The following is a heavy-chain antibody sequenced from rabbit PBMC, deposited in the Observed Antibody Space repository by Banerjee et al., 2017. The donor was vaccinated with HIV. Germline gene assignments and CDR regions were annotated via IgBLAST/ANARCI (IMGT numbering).Heavy chain of an antibody. Sequence: QSLEESGGDLVKPGASLTLTCTASGFSFSSNWYMCWVRQAPGKGLEWIGCIYTGSSGSTYYASWAKGRFTISKTSSTTVTLQMTSLTAADTATYFCARGDEISYYNLWGPGTLVTVS. CDR3: ARGDEISYYNL. D-gene: IGHD8-1*01. CDR2: IYTGSSGST. J-gene: IGHJ4*01. CDR1: GFSFSSNWY. V-gene: IGHV1S40*01.